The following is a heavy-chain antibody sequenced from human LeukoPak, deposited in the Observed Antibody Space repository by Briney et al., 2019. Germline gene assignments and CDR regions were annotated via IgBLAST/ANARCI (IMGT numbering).Heavy chain of an antibody. V-gene: IGHV4-59*01. CDR3: ARVSSGVYFDY. CDR2: IYYSGST. CDR1: GGSISSYY. Sequence: PSETLSLTCTVSGGSISSYYWSWIRQPPGKGLELIGYIYYSGSTNYNPSLKSRGTISVDTSKNQFSLKLSSVTAADTAVYYCARVSSGVYFDYWGQGTLVTVSS. D-gene: IGHD2-15*01. J-gene: IGHJ4*02.